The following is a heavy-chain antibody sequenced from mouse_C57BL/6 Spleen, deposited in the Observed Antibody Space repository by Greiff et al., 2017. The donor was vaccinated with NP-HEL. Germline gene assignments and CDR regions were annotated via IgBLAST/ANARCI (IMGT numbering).Heavy chain of an antibody. D-gene: IGHD1-1*01. Sequence: VQLQQPGAELVRPGSSVKLSCKASGYTFTSYWMHWVKQRPIQGLEWIGNIDPSDSATHYNQKFKDKATVTVDKSSSTAYMQLSRLTSEDSAVYYCARGGNYYGSEDAMDYWGQGTSVTVSS. J-gene: IGHJ4*01. CDR1: GYTFTSYW. CDR2: IDPSDSAT. CDR3: ARGGNYYGSEDAMDY. V-gene: IGHV1-52*01.